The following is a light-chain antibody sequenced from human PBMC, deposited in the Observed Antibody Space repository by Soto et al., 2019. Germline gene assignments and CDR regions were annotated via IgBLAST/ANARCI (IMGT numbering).Light chain of an antibody. Sequence: DIQMTQSPSTLSASVGDRVTITCRASQSISSWLAWYQQKPGKAPKLLIYKASSLESGVPSRFSGSGSGREFTLTISRQKPDDFATYYCQQYNSYWSFGQGTKVEIK. CDR1: QSISSW. J-gene: IGKJ1*01. CDR2: KAS. CDR3: QQYNSYWS. V-gene: IGKV1-5*03.